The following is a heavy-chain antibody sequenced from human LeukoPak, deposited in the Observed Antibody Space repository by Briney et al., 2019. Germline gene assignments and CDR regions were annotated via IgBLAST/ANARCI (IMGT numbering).Heavy chain of an antibody. CDR3: AKIVGASNGYFDY. CDR2: INPSIGTT. CDR1: GYTFTSYY. V-gene: IGHV1-46*01. Sequence: ASVKVSCKASGYTFTSYYMHWVRQAPGQGLEWMGIINPSIGTTSYAQKFQGRVTMTRDTSTSTVYMELSSLRSEDTAVDYCAKIVGASNGYFDYWGQGTLVTVSS. J-gene: IGHJ4*02. D-gene: IGHD1-26*01.